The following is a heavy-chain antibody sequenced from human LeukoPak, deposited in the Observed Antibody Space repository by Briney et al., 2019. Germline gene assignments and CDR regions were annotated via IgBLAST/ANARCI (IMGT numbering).Heavy chain of an antibody. J-gene: IGHJ5*02. CDR3: ARHGYSYGYGWFDP. CDR1: EFSFSSYS. CDR2: ISSSSSWI. Sequence: GGSLRLSCAASEFSFSSYSMNWVRQAPGKGLEWVSSISSSSSWIFYADSVKGRFTISRDNAKNSLFLQMNSLRAEDTAVYYCARHGYSYGYGWFDPWGQGPLVTVSS. D-gene: IGHD5-18*01. V-gene: IGHV3-21*01.